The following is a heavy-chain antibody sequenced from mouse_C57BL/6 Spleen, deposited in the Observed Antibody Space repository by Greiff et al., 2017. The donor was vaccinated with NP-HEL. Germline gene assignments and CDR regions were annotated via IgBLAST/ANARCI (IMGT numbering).Heavy chain of an antibody. J-gene: IGHJ4*01. Sequence: VQLQQSGPELVKPGASVKIPCKASGYTFTDYNMDWVKQSHGKSLEWIGDINPNNGGTIYNQKFKGKATLTVDKSSSTAYMELRSLTSEDTAVYYCARSFYGNYVGYAMDYWGQGTSVTVSS. CDR1: GYTFTDYN. V-gene: IGHV1-18*01. CDR2: INPNNGGT. CDR3: ARSFYGNYVGYAMDY. D-gene: IGHD2-1*01.